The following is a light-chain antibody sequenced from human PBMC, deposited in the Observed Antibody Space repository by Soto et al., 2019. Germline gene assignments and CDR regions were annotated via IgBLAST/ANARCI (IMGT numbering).Light chain of an antibody. V-gene: IGLV2-14*03. J-gene: IGLJ2*01. CDR3: SSYTVSSTPVV. Sequence: QSALTQPASVSGSPGQSITISCTGTSSDVSGYNYVSWYQHHPGKAPNLIIYDVSNRPSGVSNRFSGSKSGNTASLPISGVRAEDEAEYYCSSYTVSSTPVVLGGGTKLTGL. CDR1: SSDVSGYNY. CDR2: DVS.